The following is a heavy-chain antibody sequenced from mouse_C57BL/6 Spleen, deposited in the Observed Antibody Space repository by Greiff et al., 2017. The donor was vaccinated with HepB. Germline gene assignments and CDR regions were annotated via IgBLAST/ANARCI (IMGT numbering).Heavy chain of an antibody. CDR2: INPSNGGT. D-gene: IGHD1-1*01. Sequence: QVQLQQPGTELVKPGASVKLSCKASGYTFTSYWMHWVKQRPGQGLEWIGNINPSNGGTNYNEKFKSKATLTVDKSSSTAYMQLSSLTSEDSAVYYCARSRAVVARWYFDVWGTGTTVTVSS. J-gene: IGHJ1*03. CDR1: GYTFTSYW. CDR3: ARSRAVVARWYFDV. V-gene: IGHV1-53*01.